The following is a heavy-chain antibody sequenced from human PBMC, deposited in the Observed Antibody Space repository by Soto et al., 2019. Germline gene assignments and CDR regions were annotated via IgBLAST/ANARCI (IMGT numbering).Heavy chain of an antibody. Sequence: GASVKVSCKSSGNSCSSHAITWARQAPGQGLEWMGGLIPVFDTPTYARRFQDRVTITADKSTNTSYMELRSLRSEDTAGYYCARGGALSTSWYWGDGLDSWGQGTQVTVSS. V-gene: IGHV1-69*06. CDR2: LIPVFDTP. CDR1: GNSCSSHA. J-gene: IGHJ4*02. D-gene: IGHD6-13*01. CDR3: ARGGALSTSWYWGDGLDS.